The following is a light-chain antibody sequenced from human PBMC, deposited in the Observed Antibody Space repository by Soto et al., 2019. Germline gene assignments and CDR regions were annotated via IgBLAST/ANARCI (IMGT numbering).Light chain of an antibody. CDR2: GAS. CDR3: QQYNNWPPWT. Sequence: EIVMTQSPATLSVSPGGRATLCCRASKSVSSNLAWYQQKPGQAPRILIYGASTRATGIPARFSGSGSGTEFTLTISSLQSEDFAVCYCQQYNNWPPWTFGQGTKVDIK. J-gene: IGKJ1*01. CDR1: KSVSSN. V-gene: IGKV3-15*01.